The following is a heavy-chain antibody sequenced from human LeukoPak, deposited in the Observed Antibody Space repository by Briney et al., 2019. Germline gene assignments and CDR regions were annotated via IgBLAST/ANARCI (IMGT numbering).Heavy chain of an antibody. V-gene: IGHV3-23*01. CDR2: ISGSGGST. CDR3: AKLFRGSPGRHYDFWSGRYYFDY. J-gene: IGHJ4*02. Sequence: PGGSLRLSCAASGFTFSSYAMSWVRQAPGKGLEWVSAISGSGGSTYYADSVKGRFTISRDNSKNTLYLQMNSLRAEDTAVYYCAKLFRGSPGRHYDFWSGRYYFDYWGQGTLVTVSS. CDR1: GFTFSSYA. D-gene: IGHD3-3*01.